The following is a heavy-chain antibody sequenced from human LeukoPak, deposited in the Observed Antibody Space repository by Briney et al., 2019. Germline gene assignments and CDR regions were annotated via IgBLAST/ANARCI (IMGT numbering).Heavy chain of an antibody. CDR1: GFTFTNYA. V-gene: IGHV3-23*01. Sequence: GGSLRLSCAASGFTFTNYAMNWVRQAPGKGLEWVAFIRGGGAGARYADAAKGRFTISRDNSKNTLYLHMNTLRVEGTATYYCAKCSASYGNDALDVWGQGTVVIVSS. CDR2: IRGGGAGA. D-gene: IGHD3-10*02. CDR3: AKCSASYGNDALDV. J-gene: IGHJ3*01.